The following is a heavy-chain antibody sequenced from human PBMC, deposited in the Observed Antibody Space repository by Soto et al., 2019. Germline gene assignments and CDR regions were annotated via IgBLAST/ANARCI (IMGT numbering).Heavy chain of an antibody. CDR3: ARGRRPEASGSRSSTYFDY. Sequence: QVQLQQWGAGLLKPSETLSLTCAVYGGSFSGYYWSWIRQPPGKGLEWIGEINHSGSTNYNPSLKSRFTVSIDTSKNQYTLKLSSVTAADTAVYYCARGRRPEASGSRSSTYFDYWGQGTLVTVSS. CDR1: GGSFSGYY. J-gene: IGHJ4*02. CDR2: INHSGST. V-gene: IGHV4-34*01. D-gene: IGHD1-26*01.